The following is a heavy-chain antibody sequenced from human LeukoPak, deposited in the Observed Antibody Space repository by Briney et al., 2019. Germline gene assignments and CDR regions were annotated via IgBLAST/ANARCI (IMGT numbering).Heavy chain of an antibody. CDR1: GYTLTELS. CDR2: FGPEDGET. V-gene: IGHV1-24*01. Sequence: AASVKVSCKVSGYTLTELSMHWVRQAPGKGLEWMGGFGPEDGETIYAQKFQGRVTMTEDTSTDAAYMELSSLRSEDTAVYYCATNYYDSSGYIDYWGQGTLVTVSS. CDR3: ATNYYDSSGYIDY. J-gene: IGHJ4*02. D-gene: IGHD3-22*01.